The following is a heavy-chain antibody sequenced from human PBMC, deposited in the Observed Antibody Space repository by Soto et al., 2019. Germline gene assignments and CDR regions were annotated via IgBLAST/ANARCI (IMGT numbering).Heavy chain of an antibody. CDR2: IYYSGST. D-gene: IGHD2-15*01. V-gene: IGHV4-59*01. CDR1: GGSISSYY. Sequence: QVQLQESGPGLVKPSETLSLTCTVSGGSISSYYWSWIRQPPGKGLEWIGYIYYSGSTNYNPSLKSRVTISVDTSKTQFSLKLSSVTAADTAVYYCARVRYCSGGSCYAFFDYWGQGTLVTVSS. J-gene: IGHJ4*02. CDR3: ARVRYCSGGSCYAFFDY.